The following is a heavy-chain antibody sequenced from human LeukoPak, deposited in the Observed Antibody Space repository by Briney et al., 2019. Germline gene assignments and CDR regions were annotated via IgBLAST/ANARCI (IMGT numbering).Heavy chain of an antibody. CDR1: GGSISSRPYY. Sequence: PSETLSLTCTVSGGSISSRPYYWGWVRQPPGKGLEWIGTISYSGTTYYSPSLKSRVTISLDTSKNQFSLKLSSVTAADTAIYYCARDFSSSSTVYYYYYMDVWGKGTTVTVSS. CDR3: ARDFSSSSTVYYYYYMDV. D-gene: IGHD6-6*01. CDR2: ISYSGTT. V-gene: IGHV4-39*07. J-gene: IGHJ6*03.